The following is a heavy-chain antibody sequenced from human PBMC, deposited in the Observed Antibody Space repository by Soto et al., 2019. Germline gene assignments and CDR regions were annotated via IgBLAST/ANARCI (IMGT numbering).Heavy chain of an antibody. D-gene: IGHD3-9*01. V-gene: IGHV1-3*01. CDR1: AYIFTNYS. Sequence: ASVKVSCTASAYIFTNYSIHWVRQAPGQRLEWMGWINAANGNTKYSQKFRDRVTITRDTSATTSYMELSSLRSEDTAVYYCARAPLRYFDWSYGLDVWGQGTTVTVSS. J-gene: IGHJ6*02. CDR3: ARAPLRYFDWSYGLDV. CDR2: INAANGNT.